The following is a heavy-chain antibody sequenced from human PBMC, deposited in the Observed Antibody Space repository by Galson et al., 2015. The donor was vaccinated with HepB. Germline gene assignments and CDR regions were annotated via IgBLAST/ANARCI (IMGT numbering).Heavy chain of an antibody. CDR1: GGTFSSYA. D-gene: IGHD7-27*01. Sequence: SVKVSCKASGGTFSSYAISWVRQAPGQGLEWMGGIIPIFGTANYAQKFQGRVTITADESTSTAYMELSSLRSEDTAVYYCARVGNWGRARDHGMDVWGQGTTVTVSS. CDR3: ARVGNWGRARDHGMDV. J-gene: IGHJ6*02. V-gene: IGHV1-69*13. CDR2: IIPIFGTA.